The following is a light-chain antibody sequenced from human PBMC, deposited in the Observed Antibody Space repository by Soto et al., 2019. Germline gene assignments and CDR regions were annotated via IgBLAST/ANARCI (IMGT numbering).Light chain of an antibody. CDR3: QEYDNWPLWT. Sequence: TVLTQSPASLPVSPAYGSPLSFSSSQSVRSNLAWYQQKPGQAPRLLIYGASTRATGVPARFSGSGSGTEFTLTINSLQSEDFALYYCQEYDNWPLWTFGQGTKVDIK. J-gene: IGKJ1*01. V-gene: IGKV3-15*01. CDR1: QSVRSN. CDR2: GAS.